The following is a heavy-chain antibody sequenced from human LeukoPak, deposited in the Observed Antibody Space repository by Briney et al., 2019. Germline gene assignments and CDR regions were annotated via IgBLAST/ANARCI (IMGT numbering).Heavy chain of an antibody. CDR1: GFTFSRSG. Sequence: GGSLRLSCAASGFTFSRSGMHWVRQAPGKGLEWVAVISYVGANIYYAASVKGRFTISRDNSKDTLYLQTNNLRAEDTAVYYCVKDRSSSWCFDYWGQGTLVTVSS. D-gene: IGHD6-13*01. CDR3: VKDRSSSWCFDY. J-gene: IGHJ4*02. V-gene: IGHV3-30*18. CDR2: ISYVGANI.